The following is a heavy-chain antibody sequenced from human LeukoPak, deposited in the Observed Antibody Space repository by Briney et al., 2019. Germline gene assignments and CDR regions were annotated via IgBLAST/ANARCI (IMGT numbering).Heavy chain of an antibody. D-gene: IGHD3-22*01. CDR3: ARLTDYYDSSGYYRNYNWFDP. Sequence: GESLKISCKGSGYSFTNYWIAWVRLMPGKGLEWMGILYPGDSDTKYNPSFQGQVTISADKSINTAYLQWSSLTASDTAMYYCARLTDYYDSSGYYRNYNWFDPWGQGTLVTVSS. V-gene: IGHV5-51*01. J-gene: IGHJ5*02. CDR1: GYSFTNYW. CDR2: LYPGDSDT.